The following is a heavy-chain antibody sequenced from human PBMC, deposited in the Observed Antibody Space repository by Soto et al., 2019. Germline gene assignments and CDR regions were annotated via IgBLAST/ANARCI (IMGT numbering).Heavy chain of an antibody. CDR3: AKAGPNKPDYGSEDVQY. Sequence: GGSLRLSCVASGFTFTSYGMHWVRQAPGKGLEGVALISYDGRKQDYAESVKGRFTISRDSSKEPLDLQLNSLRTADTALYYLAKAGPNKPDYGSEDVQYWGQGAL. V-gene: IGHV3-30*18. D-gene: IGHD3-10*01. CDR1: GFTFTSYG. CDR2: ISYDGRKQ. J-gene: IGHJ4*02.